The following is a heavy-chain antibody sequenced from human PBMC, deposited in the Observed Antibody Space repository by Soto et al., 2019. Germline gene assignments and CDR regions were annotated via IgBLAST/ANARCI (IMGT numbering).Heavy chain of an antibody. Sequence: QVQLQESGPGLVKPSQTLSLTCPVSGGSISSCGYYWSWIRRLPGRGLEWIGYSVYSGSAYYNPSSTSRATSSVDTSNNQFALMLSCVTAADTAVYYCARVRAGGRLVHGCVEYCGQVTLVTVSA. D-gene: IGHD3-22*01. CDR3: ARVRAGGRLVHGCVEY. J-gene: IGHJ4*02. CDR1: GGSISSCGYY. CDR2: SVYSGSA. V-gene: IGHV4-31*03.